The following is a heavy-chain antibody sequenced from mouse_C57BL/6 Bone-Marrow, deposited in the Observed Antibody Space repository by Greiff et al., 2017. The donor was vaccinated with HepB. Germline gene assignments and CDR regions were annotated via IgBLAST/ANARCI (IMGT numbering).Heavy chain of an antibody. D-gene: IGHD1-1*01. Sequence: EVQLQQSGAELVRPGASVKLSCTASGFNIKDDYMHWVKQRPEQGLEWIGWIDPENGDTEYASKFQGKATITADTSSNTAYLQLSSLTSEDTAVYYCTTSDYGSSYRYAMDYWGQGTSVTVSS. CDR2: IDPENGDT. CDR3: TTSDYGSSYRYAMDY. CDR1: GFNIKDDY. J-gene: IGHJ4*01. V-gene: IGHV14-4*01.